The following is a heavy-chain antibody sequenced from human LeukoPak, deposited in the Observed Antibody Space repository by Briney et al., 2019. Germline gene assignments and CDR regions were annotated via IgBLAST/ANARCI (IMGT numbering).Heavy chain of an antibody. J-gene: IGHJ4*02. V-gene: IGHV4-59*01. CDR2: IYDSRNT. CDR3: ARGPPLDY. CDR1: GGSISSYY. Sequence: SETLSLTCTVSGGSISSYYWSWIRQPPGKGLEWLGYIYDSRNTDYNPSLKSRVTISVDTSKNQFSLRVSSVTAADTAVYYCARGPPLDYWGQGTLVTVSS.